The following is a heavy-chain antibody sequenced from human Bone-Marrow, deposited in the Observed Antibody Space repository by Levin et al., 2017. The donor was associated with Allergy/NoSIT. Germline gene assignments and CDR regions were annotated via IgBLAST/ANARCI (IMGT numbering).Heavy chain of an antibody. D-gene: IGHD3-16*01. Sequence: GGSLRLSCAASDFTFSTYWMHWVRQTPGKGLVWVARINSDGSSTSYADSVKGRFTISRDNAKNTLYLQMNSLRAEDTAVYYGTRGAEMIMFGGFQDVFDIWGQGTMVTVSS. CDR2: INSDGSST. J-gene: IGHJ3*02. CDR1: DFTFSTYW. V-gene: IGHV3-74*01. CDR3: TRGAEMIMFGGFQDVFDI.